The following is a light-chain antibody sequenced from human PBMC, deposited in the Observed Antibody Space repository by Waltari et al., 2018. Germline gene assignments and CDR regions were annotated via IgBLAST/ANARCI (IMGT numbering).Light chain of an antibody. V-gene: IGKV3-20*01. CDR3: QKYVNLPAT. Sequence: EIVLTQSPGTLSLSPGERATLSCRASQSVGRYLAWYQQKPGQAPRLLIYDASTRATGIPDRFSGSGSGTDFSLTISRLESEDFAVYYCQKYVNLPATFGQGTKEEIK. CDR2: DAS. J-gene: IGKJ1*01. CDR1: QSVGRY.